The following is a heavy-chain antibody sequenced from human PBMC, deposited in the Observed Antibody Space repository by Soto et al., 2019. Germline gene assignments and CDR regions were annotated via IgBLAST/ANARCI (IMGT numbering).Heavy chain of an antibody. D-gene: IGHD2-15*01. CDR2: INHSGST. CDR3: ARGSRFLGMVAATRNNWFDP. V-gene: IGHV4-34*01. Sequence: LSLTCAVYGGSFSGYYWSWIRQPPGKGLEWIGEINHSGSTNYNPSLKSRVTISVDTSKNQFSLKLSSVTAADTAVYYCARGSRFLGMVAATRNNWFDPWGQGTLVTVSS. CDR1: GGSFSGYY. J-gene: IGHJ5*02.